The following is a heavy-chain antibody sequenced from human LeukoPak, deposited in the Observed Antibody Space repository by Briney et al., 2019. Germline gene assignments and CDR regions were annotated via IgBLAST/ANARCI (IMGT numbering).Heavy chain of an antibody. J-gene: IGHJ6*03. CDR2: IYTSGST. CDR1: GGSISSYY. Sequence: SETLSLTCTVSGGSISSYYWSWIPQPAGKGLEWIGRIYTSGSTNYNPSLKSRVTMSVDTSKNQFSLKLSSVTAADTAVFCCERAKDIVVVPAAGEAYYYYYMDVWAKGTTVSVSS. V-gene: IGHV4-4*07. CDR3: ERAKDIVVVPAAGEAYYYYYMDV. D-gene: IGHD2-2*01.